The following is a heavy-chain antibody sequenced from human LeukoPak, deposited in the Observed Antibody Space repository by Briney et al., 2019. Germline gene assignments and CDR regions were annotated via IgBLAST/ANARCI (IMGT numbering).Heavy chain of an antibody. J-gene: IGHJ6*02. CDR2: ISSSSSTI. CDR1: GFTFSSYS. V-gene: IGHV3-48*02. D-gene: IGHD3-3*01. CDR3: ARVCCDFWSGYYTGDYYYGMDV. Sequence: PGGSLRLSCAASGFTFSSYSMNWVRQAPGKGLEWVSYISSSSSTIYYADSVKGRFTISRDNAKNSLYLQMSSLRDEDTAVYYCARVCCDFWSGYYTGDYYYGMDVWGQGTTVTVSS.